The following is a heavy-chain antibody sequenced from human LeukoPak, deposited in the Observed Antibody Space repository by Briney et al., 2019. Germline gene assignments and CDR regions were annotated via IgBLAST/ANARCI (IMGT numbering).Heavy chain of an antibody. Sequence: SVKVSCKVSGYTLTELSMHWVRQAPGQGLEWMGGIIPIFGTANYAQKFQGRVTITADESTSTAYMELSSLRSEDTAVYYCARTVAVAGTGWFDPWGQGTLVTVSS. D-gene: IGHD6-19*01. V-gene: IGHV1-69*13. CDR3: ARTVAVAGTGWFDP. J-gene: IGHJ5*02. CDR2: IIPIFGTA. CDR1: GYTLTELS.